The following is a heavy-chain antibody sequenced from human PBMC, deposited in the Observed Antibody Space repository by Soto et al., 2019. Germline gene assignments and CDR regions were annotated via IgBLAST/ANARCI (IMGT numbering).Heavy chain of an antibody. Sequence: GGSLRLSCAASGFTFSSYSMNWVRQAPGKGLEWVSYISSSSSTIYYADSVKGRFTISRDNAKNSLYLQMNSLRAEDTAVYYCARDSGTYDFWSGSLRGGWFDPWGQGTLVTVSS. V-gene: IGHV3-48*01. D-gene: IGHD3-3*01. CDR3: ARDSGTYDFWSGSLRGGWFDP. J-gene: IGHJ5*02. CDR2: ISSSSSTI. CDR1: GFTFSSYS.